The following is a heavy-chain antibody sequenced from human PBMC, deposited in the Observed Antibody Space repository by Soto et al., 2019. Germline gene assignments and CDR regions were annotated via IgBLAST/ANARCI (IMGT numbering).Heavy chain of an antibody. J-gene: IGHJ6*02. V-gene: IGHV3-23*01. D-gene: IGHD3-3*01. Sequence: GGSLRLSCAASGFTFSSYAMSWVRQAPGKGLEWVSAISGSGGSTYYADSVKGRFTISRDNAKNTLYLQMNSLRAEDTAVYYCARGDYDFWSGYYTVTYYYYYGMDVWGQGTTVTVSS. CDR1: GFTFSSYA. CDR3: ARGDYDFWSGYYTVTYYYYYGMDV. CDR2: ISGSGGST.